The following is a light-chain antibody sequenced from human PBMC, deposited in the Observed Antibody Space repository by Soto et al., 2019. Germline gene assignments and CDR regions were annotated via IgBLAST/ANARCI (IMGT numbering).Light chain of an antibody. Sequence: EIVLTQSPATLSLSPGERATLSCRASQSVSRYLAWYQQKPGQAPRLLIYDASNRATGIPARFIGSGSGTDFTRTISSLEPEDFAVYYCQQRSDWPSTFGGGNKVQIK. J-gene: IGKJ4*01. V-gene: IGKV3-11*01. CDR1: QSVSRY. CDR2: DAS. CDR3: QQRSDWPST.